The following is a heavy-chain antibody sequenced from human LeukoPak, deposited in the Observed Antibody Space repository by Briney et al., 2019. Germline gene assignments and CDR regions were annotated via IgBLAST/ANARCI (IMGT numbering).Heavy chain of an antibody. CDR3: AREEITGTTDY. Sequence: SETLSLTCTVSGGSISSSSYYWGWIRQPPGKGLEWIGGIHHSGSTYYNPSLKSRVTTSVDTSKNQFSLKLSSLTAADTAVYYCAREEITGTTDYWGQGTLATVSS. D-gene: IGHD2-8*02. CDR1: GGSISSSSYY. J-gene: IGHJ4*02. CDR2: IHHSGST. V-gene: IGHV4-39*07.